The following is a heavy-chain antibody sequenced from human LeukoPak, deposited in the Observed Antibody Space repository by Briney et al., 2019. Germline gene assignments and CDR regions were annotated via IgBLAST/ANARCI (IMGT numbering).Heavy chain of an antibody. Sequence: GGSLRLSCAASGFTFSSYWMSWVRQAPGKGLEWVANIKQDGSEKYYVDSVKGRFTISRDNAKNSLYLQMNSLKTEDTAVYYCTSSSYGDSPTDYWGQGTLVTVSS. J-gene: IGHJ4*02. CDR2: IKQDGSEK. D-gene: IGHD4-17*01. CDR3: TSSSYGDSPTDY. CDR1: GFTFSSYW. V-gene: IGHV3-7*03.